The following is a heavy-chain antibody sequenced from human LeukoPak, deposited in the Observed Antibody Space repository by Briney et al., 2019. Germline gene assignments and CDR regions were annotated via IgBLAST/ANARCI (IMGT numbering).Heavy chain of an antibody. J-gene: IGHJ4*02. CDR1: GYSISSGYY. CDR2: IYHSGST. Sequence: SETLSLTCTVSGYSISSGYYWGWIRQPPGKGLEWIGSIYHSGSTYYNPSLKSRVTISVDTSKNQFSLRLSSVTAADTAVYYCARDFWSEYISSWYYFDYWGQGTLVTVSS. V-gene: IGHV4-38-2*02. D-gene: IGHD6-13*01. CDR3: ARDFWSEYISSWYYFDY.